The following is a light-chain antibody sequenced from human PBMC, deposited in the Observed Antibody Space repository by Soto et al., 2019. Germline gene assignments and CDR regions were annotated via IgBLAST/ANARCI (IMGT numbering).Light chain of an antibody. CDR3: QQYNSYPIT. J-gene: IGKJ5*01. CDR1: QGLSSW. CDR2: AAS. V-gene: IGKV1D-16*01. Sequence: DIPMSQSPSSLSASVGDRVTITCRASQGLSSWLAWYQQKPEEAPKSLIYAASRLESGVPSRFSGSGSGTDFALTISSLQAEDFATYYCQQYNSYPITFGQGTRLEIK.